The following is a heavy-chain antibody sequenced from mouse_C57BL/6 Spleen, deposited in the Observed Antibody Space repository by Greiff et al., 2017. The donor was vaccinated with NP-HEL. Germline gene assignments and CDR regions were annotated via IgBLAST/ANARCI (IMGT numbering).Heavy chain of an antibody. J-gene: IGHJ2*01. CDR3: ARLGLPFFDY. V-gene: IGHV1-63*01. CDR1: GYTFTNYW. D-gene: IGHD2-4*01. Sequence: VQLQQSGAELVRPGTSVKMSCKASGYTFTNYWIGWAKQRPGHGLEWIGDIYPGGGYTNYNEKFKGKATLTADKSSSTAYMQFSSLTSEDSAIYYCARLGLPFFDYWGQGTTLTVSS. CDR2: IYPGGGYT.